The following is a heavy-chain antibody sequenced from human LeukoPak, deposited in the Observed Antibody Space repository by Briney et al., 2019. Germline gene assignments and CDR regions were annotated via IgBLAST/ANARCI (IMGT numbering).Heavy chain of an antibody. D-gene: IGHD3-22*01. J-gene: IGHJ4*02. CDR1: GVSNSSFH. CDR2: VHTSGTS. V-gene: IGHV4-4*07. CDR3: ARDGYYDSSGYSYFDY. Sequence: PETLSLTCTVSGVSNSSFHWSWIWQPAGKGLEWIGRVHTSGTSNYNPSLESRVTMSGDTSKDQFSLSLSSVTAADTAVYYCARDGYYDSSGYSYFDYWGQGTLVTVSA.